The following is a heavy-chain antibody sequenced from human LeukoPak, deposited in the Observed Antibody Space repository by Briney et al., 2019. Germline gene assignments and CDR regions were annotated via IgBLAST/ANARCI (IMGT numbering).Heavy chain of an antibody. CDR2: INHSGST. CDR1: GGSFSGYY. Sequence: KPSETLSLTCAVYGGSFSGYYWSWIRQPPGKGLEWIGEINHSGSTNYNPSLKSRVTISVDTSKNQFSLKLSSVTAADTAVYYRAGSLYYYDLWGQGTLVTVSS. J-gene: IGHJ4*02. CDR3: AGSLYYYDL. D-gene: IGHD3-22*01. V-gene: IGHV4-34*01.